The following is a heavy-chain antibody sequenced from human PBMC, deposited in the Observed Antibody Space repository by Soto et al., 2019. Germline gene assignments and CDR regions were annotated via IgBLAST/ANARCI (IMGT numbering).Heavy chain of an antibody. V-gene: IGHV4-39*02. J-gene: IGHJ4*02. CDR3: ATLVVVAPVANV. D-gene: IGHD2-2*01. CDR1: GGSINYKSYH. CDR2: IFYTGTT. Sequence: QLQLQESGPGLVKPSETLSLTCYVSGGSINYKSYHWGWIRQPPGQGLEWIGSIFYTGTTFYNPSLESRVTMSVDTSKNSFSLHLSSVYAADTAVYFCATLVVVAPVANVWGQGTLVTVSS.